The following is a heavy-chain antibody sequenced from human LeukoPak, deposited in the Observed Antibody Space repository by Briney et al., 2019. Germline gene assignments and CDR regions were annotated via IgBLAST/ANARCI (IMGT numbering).Heavy chain of an antibody. V-gene: IGHV3-74*01. J-gene: IGHJ4*02. CDR3: ARDHLGYNSIDY. CDR1: GFTLSSYW. Sequence: GGSLRLSCAASGFTLSSYWMHWVRQAPGKGLVWVSRLDGDGSSTSYADSVRGRFTISRDNAKNALYLQMNSLRADDTAVYYCARDHLGYNSIDYWGQGTLVTVSS. D-gene: IGHD5-24*01. CDR2: LDGDGSST.